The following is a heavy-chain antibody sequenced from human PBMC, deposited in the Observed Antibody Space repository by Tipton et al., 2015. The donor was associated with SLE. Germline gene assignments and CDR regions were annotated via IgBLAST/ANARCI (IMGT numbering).Heavy chain of an antibody. Sequence: TLSLTCAVYGGSFSGYSWSWIRQPPGKGLEWIGQTNPSGNTNYNPSLKSRIALSVDTSKNQFSLTVFSVTAADTALYFCARAKDWEDGFDVWGQGTMVTVSA. CDR2: TNPSGNT. V-gene: IGHV4-34*10. CDR3: ARAKDWEDGFDV. CDR1: GGSFSGYS. J-gene: IGHJ3*01. D-gene: IGHD3-9*01.